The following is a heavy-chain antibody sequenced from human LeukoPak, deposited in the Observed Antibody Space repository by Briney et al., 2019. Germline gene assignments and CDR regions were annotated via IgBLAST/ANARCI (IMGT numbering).Heavy chain of an antibody. CDR2: INPNSGGT. D-gene: IGHD2-15*01. V-gene: IGHV1-2*02. CDR3: ASLQASQVVGSSDDY. CDR1: GYTFTGYY. Sequence: ASVKVSCKASGYTFTGYYMHWVRQAPGQGLEWMGWINPNSGGTNYAQKFQGRVTMTRDTSISTAYMELSRLRSDDTAVYYCASLQASQVVGSSDDYWGQGTLVTVSS. J-gene: IGHJ4*02.